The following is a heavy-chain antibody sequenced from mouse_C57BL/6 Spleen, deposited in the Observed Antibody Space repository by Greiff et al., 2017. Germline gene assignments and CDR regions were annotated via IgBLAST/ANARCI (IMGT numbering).Heavy chain of an antibody. Sequence: QVHVKQSGPELVKPGASVKLSCKASGYTFTSYDINWVKQRPGQGLEWIGWIYPRDGSTKYNEKFKGKATLTVDTSSSTAYMELHSLTSEDSAVYFCARYPHYYGSSFWYFDVWGTGTTVTVSS. V-gene: IGHV1-85*01. CDR1: GYTFTSYD. J-gene: IGHJ1*03. CDR2: IYPRDGST. D-gene: IGHD1-1*01. CDR3: ARYPHYYGSSFWYFDV.